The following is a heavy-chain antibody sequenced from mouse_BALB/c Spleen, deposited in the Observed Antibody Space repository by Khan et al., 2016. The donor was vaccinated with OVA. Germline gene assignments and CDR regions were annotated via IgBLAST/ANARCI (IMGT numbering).Heavy chain of an antibody. J-gene: IGHJ3*01. CDR1: GYSFTSYY. Sequence: LKESGPELMKPGASVNISCKASGYSFTSYYIHWVKQSHGKSLEWIGYIDPFNGGTDYNQKFKGKATLTVDKSSNTAYMHLSSLTSEDSAVYYCARGTFDYWGQGTLVTVSA. V-gene: IGHV1S135*01. CDR2: IDPFNGGT. D-gene: IGHD3-3*01. CDR3: ARGTFDY.